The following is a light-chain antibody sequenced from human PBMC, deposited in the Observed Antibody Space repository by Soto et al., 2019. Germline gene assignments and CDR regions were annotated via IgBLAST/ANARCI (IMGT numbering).Light chain of an antibody. Sequence: ILLTQSAAALSLSPGETATLSCRANQLSSNFLAWYQQKPGQAPTLLIDDASTRATGIPDRFSGSGSGTDFTLTISRLEPEDFATYYCLQHYYYPPWTFGQGTKVDIK. CDR3: LQHYYYPPWT. V-gene: IGKV3-11*01. CDR2: DAS. CDR1: QLSSNF. J-gene: IGKJ1*01.